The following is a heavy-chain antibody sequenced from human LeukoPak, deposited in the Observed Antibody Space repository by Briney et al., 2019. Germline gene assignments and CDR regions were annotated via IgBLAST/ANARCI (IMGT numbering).Heavy chain of an antibody. J-gene: IGHJ4*02. CDR3: AKDYGGNYFDY. CDR2: IWYDGSNK. Sequence: PGRSLRPSCAAPGFSFSSYGMHWVRQAPGKGLEWVAVIWYDGSNKYYADSVKGRFTISRDNSRNTLYLQMNSLRAEDTAVYYCAKDYGGNYFDYWGQGTLVTVSS. V-gene: IGHV3-33*06. CDR1: GFSFSSYG. D-gene: IGHD4-23*01.